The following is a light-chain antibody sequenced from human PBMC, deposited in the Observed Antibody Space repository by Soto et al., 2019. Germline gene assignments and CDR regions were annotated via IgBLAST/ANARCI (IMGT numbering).Light chain of an antibody. V-gene: IGLV2-18*01. CDR1: SSDVGSYNR. CDR3: SLYISGSTYV. J-gene: IGLJ1*01. CDR2: EVN. Sequence: QSALTQPPSVSGSPGQSVTISCTVTSSDVGSYNRLSWYQQPPGTAPKLIMYEVNTRPSGVPDRFSGSKSGSTASLTISGLQAEDEADYYCSLYISGSTYVFVTGTKLTVL.